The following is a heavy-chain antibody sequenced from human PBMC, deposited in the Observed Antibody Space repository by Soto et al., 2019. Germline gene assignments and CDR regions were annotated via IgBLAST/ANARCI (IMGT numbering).Heavy chain of an antibody. V-gene: IGHV4-30-4*01. CDR1: GGSISTVNDC. CDR3: ARGPSGDKVDY. CDR2: IYNGGST. J-gene: IGHJ4*02. Sequence: QVQLQESGPGLVKPSETRSLTCTVSGGSISTVNDCWSWIRQSPDKGLEWIGHIYNGGSTYNNPSIKGXXTXSXATSKNPFSLKLSSVSVADTAVYYCARGPSGDKVDYWGQGTLVTVSS. D-gene: IGHD7-27*01.